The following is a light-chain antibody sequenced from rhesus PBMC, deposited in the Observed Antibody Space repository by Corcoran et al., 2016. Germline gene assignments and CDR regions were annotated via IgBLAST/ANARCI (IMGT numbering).Light chain of an antibody. CDR2: KAS. V-gene: IGKV1-74*01. Sequence: DIQMTQSPSSLSASVGDRVTINCRASENVNNYLNWYQQQPGKAPKLLIYKASTLQSGVPSRFSGSGSGTHYTFTISSLQPEDVATYYCQHGYGTPYSFGQGTKVEIK. J-gene: IGKJ2*01. CDR3: QHGYGTPYS. CDR1: ENVNNY.